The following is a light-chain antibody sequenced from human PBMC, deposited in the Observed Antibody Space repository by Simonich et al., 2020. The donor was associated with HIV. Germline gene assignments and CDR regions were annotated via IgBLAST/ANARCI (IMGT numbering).Light chain of an antibody. CDR2: DVR. CDR3: SSYRSSSTWV. Sequence: QSALTQPASVSGSPGQSITISCTGTSSDVGGYNYVSWYQQHPGKAPTLMIYDVRKRPSGVSNRFSGAKSGNTAALTISGLQAEDEADYYCSSYRSSSTWVFGGGTKLTVL. CDR1: SSDVGGYNY. V-gene: IGLV2-14*01. J-gene: IGLJ3*02.